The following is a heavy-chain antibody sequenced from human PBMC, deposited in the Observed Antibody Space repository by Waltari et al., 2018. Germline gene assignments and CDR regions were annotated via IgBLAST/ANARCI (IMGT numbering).Heavy chain of an antibody. D-gene: IGHD3-22*01. CDR1: GYSFTSYW. CDR2: IYPGDSST. CDR3: ARLEDYYDSSGYYVY. J-gene: IGHJ4*02. Sequence: EVQLVQSGAEVKKPGESLKISCKGSGYSFTSYWIGWVRQMPGKGLKWMGTIYPGDSSTRYSPAFQGHVTISADTSISTAYWQWSSLKASDTAMYYWARLEDYYDSSGYYVYWGQGTLVTVSS. V-gene: IGHV5-51*03.